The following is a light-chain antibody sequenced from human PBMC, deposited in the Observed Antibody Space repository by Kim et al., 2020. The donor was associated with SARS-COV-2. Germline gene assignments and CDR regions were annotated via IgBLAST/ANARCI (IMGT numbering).Light chain of an antibody. Sequence: GQKVTISCSENRSDIGNNYVSWYQQLPGTAPKLLIYDNSKRPSGIPDRFSGSKSGTSATLGITGRQTGDEADYYCGTWDSSLSAVVFGGGTQLTVL. CDR3: GTWDSSLSAVV. CDR1: RSDIGNNY. V-gene: IGLV1-51*01. CDR2: DNS. J-gene: IGLJ2*01.